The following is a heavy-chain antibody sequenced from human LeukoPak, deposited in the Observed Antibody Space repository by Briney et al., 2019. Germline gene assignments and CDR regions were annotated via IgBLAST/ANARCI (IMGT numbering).Heavy chain of an antibody. V-gene: IGHV4-39*01. Sequence: PSETLSLTCSVSGDSINSGASYWAWIRQPPGKGLEWIGTIYYSGSAGSTYYNPSLKSRVTISVDTSKNQFSLNLSSVTAADTAIYYCARHLYDKTGRPLDSWGQGTLVTVSS. D-gene: IGHD3-9*01. CDR1: GDSINSGASY. CDR2: IYYSGSAGST. J-gene: IGHJ4*02. CDR3: ARHLYDKTGRPLDS.